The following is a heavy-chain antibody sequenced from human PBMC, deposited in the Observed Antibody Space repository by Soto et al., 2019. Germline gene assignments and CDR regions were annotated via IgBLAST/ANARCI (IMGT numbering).Heavy chain of an antibody. D-gene: IGHD3-10*01. V-gene: IGHV3-30*02. CDR3: TKSGARSYYLYDY. CDR2: IWYDGSNK. J-gene: IGHJ4*02. Sequence: PGGSLRLSCAASGFTFSTYDIHWVRQAPGKGLEWVALIWYDGSNKYFADSVKGRFTISRDNAKNSVYLQMNSLRVEDTALYYCTKSGARSYYLYDYWGQGTLVTVSS. CDR1: GFTFSTYD.